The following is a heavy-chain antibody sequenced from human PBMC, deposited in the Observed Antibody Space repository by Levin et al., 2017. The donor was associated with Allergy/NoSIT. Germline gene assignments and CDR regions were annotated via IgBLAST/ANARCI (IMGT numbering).Heavy chain of an antibody. V-gene: IGHV3-48*02. Sequence: QHGESLKISCAASGFTFSSYSMNWVRQAPGKGLEWVSYISSSSSTIYYADSLKGRFTISRDKAKNSLYLQMNNLRDEDTAVYYCARDLSADYGDCYFDSWGQGTLVTVSS. CDR1: GFTFSSYS. CDR2: ISSSSSTI. D-gene: IGHD4-17*01. J-gene: IGHJ4*02. CDR3: ARDLSADYGDCYFDS.